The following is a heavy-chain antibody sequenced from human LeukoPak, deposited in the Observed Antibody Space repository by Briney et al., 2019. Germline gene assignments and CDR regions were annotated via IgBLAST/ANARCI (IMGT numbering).Heavy chain of an antibody. J-gene: IGHJ4*02. D-gene: IGHD6-6*01. CDR3: ARGLSAVGRGRSSSGY. Sequence: GASVKVSCKASGYTFTSYDINWVRQATGQGLEWVGWMNPNSGNTGYAQKFQGRVTMTRNTSISTAYMELSSLRSEDTAVYYCARGLSAVGRGRSSSGYWGQGTLVTVSS. CDR1: GYTFTSYD. CDR2: MNPNSGNT. V-gene: IGHV1-8*01.